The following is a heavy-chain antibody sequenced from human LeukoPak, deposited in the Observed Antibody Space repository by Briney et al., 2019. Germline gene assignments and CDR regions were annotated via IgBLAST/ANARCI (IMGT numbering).Heavy chain of an antibody. CDR3: ARGGVVPAAYYYYMDV. CDR2: IYYSGST. J-gene: IGHJ6*03. V-gene: IGHV4-59*01. D-gene: IGHD2-2*01. Sequence: SETLSLTCTVSGGSISSYYWSWIRQPPGKGLEWIGYIYYSGSTNDNPSLKSRVTISVDTSKNQFSLKLSSVTAADTAMYYCARGGVVPAAYYYYMDVWGKGTTVTVSS. CDR1: GGSISSYY.